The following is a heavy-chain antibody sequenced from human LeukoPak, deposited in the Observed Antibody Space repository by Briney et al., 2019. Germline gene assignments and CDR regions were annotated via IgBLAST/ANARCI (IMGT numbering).Heavy chain of an antibody. J-gene: IGHJ4*02. V-gene: IGHV4-4*09. Sequence: PSETLSLTCTVSGGSISSYYWSWIRQPPGKGLEWIGYIYTSGSTNYNPSLKSRVTISVETSKNQFSLKLSSVTAADTAVYYCARSRSSISYYFDYWGQGTLVTVSS. CDR3: ARSRSSISYYFDY. CDR1: GGSISSYY. CDR2: IYTSGST. D-gene: IGHD2-2*01.